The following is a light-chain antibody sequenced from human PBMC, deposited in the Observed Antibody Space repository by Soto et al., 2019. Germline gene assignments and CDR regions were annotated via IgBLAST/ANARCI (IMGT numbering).Light chain of an antibody. CDR1: QSISSY. CDR2: AAS. Sequence: DIQMTQSPSSLSAAVGDRVTITCRASQSISSYLNWYQHKPGKAPKLMIYAASSLHSGVPSRFSGSGSGTDFTLTISSLQPEDVATYYCQQSYSTPFTVGTGTKVDIK. V-gene: IGKV1-39*01. CDR3: QQSYSTPFT. J-gene: IGKJ3*01.